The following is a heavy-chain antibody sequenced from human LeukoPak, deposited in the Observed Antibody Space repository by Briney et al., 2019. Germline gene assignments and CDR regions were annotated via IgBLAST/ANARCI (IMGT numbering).Heavy chain of an antibody. V-gene: IGHV1-18*01. CDR2: ISAYNGNT. CDR1: GYTFTSYG. D-gene: IGHD6-6*01. J-gene: IGHJ6*02. CDR3: ARRSSSASGYYYYGMDV. Sequence: ASVKVSCKASGYTFTSYGISWVRQALGQGLEWMGWISAYNGNTNYAQKLQGRVTMTTDTSTSTAYMELRSLRSDDTAVYYCARRSSSASGYYYYGMDVWGQGTTVTVSS.